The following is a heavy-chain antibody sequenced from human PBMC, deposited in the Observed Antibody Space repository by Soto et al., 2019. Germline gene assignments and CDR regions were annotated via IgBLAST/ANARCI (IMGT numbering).Heavy chain of an antibody. V-gene: IGHV3-48*02. J-gene: IGHJ4*02. CDR2: IRSNSGNT. D-gene: IGHD6-6*01. Sequence: PGGSLRLSCAASGFTFSYYNMHWVRQAPGKGLEWISFIRSNSGNTYYADSVKGRFTISRDNAKNSLYLQMNSLRDEDTAVYYCERDGESSSSSDFDYWGQGTLVTVSS. CDR3: ERDGESSSSSDFDY. CDR1: GFTFSYYN.